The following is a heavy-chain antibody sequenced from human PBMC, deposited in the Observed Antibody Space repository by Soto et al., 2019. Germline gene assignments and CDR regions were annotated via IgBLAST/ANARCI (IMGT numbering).Heavy chain of an antibody. J-gene: IGHJ6*02. CDR3: AKDAQDYYGSGRYYYYYYGMDV. Sequence: SQTRPDPNAGYAGTFIACAWRWILHPLEKRKEWIGEINHSGSTNYNPSLKSRVTISVDTSKNQFSLKLSSVTAADTAVYYCAKDAQDYYGSGRYYYYYYGMDVWGQGTTVT. D-gene: IGHD3-10*01. CDR2: INHSGST. CDR1: AGTFIACA. V-gene: IGHV4-34*01.